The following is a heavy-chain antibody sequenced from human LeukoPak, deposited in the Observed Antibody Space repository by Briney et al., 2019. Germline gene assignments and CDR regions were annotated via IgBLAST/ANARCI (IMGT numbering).Heavy chain of an antibody. CDR3: ARFRTYYYGSGSYFHFDY. V-gene: IGHV4-34*01. CDR1: GGSFSGYY. Sequence: PSETLSLTCAVYGGSFSGYYWSWIRQPPGKGLEWIGEINHSGSTNYNPSLKSRVTISVDTSKNQFSLKLSSVTAADTAVYYCARFRTYYYGSGSYFHFDYWGQGTLVTVSS. D-gene: IGHD3-10*01. J-gene: IGHJ4*02. CDR2: INHSGST.